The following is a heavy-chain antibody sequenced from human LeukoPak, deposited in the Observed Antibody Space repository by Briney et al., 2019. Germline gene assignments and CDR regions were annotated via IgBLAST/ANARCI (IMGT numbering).Heavy chain of an antibody. V-gene: IGHV1-2*02. CDR1: GYTFTGYY. Sequence: ASVKVSCKASGYTFTGYYMHWVRQAPGQGLEWMGWINPNSGGTNYAQKSQGRVTMTRDTSISTAYMELSRLRSDDTAVYYCAREGSGYYYPLDYWGQGTLVTVSS. CDR3: AREGSGYYYPLDY. J-gene: IGHJ4*02. D-gene: IGHD3-22*01. CDR2: INPNSGGT.